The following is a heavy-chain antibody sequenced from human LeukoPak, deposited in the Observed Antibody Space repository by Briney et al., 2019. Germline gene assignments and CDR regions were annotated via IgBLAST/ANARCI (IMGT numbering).Heavy chain of an antibody. D-gene: IGHD1-20*01. CDR2: ISRNGGST. CDR3: VKDSYNWNRSGAFDI. J-gene: IGHJ3*02. Sequence: GGSLRLSCSASGFTFSSYAMHWVRKAPGKGLEYVSAISRNGGSTYYADSVKGRFTISRDNSKNTLYLQMSGLRDEYMGVYYCVKDSYNWNRSGAFDIWGQGTMVTVSS. V-gene: IGHV3-64D*06. CDR1: GFTFSSYA.